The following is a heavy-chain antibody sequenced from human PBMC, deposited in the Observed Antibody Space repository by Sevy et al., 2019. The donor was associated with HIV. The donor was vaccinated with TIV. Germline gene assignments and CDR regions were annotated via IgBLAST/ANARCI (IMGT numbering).Heavy chain of an antibody. J-gene: IGHJ4*02. D-gene: IGHD6-6*01. CDR3: ARGGIAARSFDY. V-gene: IGHV4-31*03. CDR2: IYYSGST. CDR1: GGSISSGDYY. Sequence: SETLSLTCTVSGGSISSGDYYWSWIRQHPGKGLEWIGYIYYSGSTNYNPSLKSRVTISVDTSKNQFSLKLSSVTAADKAVYYCARGGIAARSFDYWGQGTLVTVSS.